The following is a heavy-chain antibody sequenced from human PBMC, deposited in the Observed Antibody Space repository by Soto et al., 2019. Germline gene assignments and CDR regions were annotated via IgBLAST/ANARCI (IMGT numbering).Heavy chain of an antibody. CDR2: IYYSGST. D-gene: IGHD3-3*01. V-gene: IGHV4-59*06. CDR1: GGSISSYY. J-gene: IGHJ6*02. Sequence: SETLSLTCTVSGGSISSYYWSWIRQHPGKGLEWIGYIYYSGSTYYNPSLKSRVTISVDTSKNQFSLKLSSVTAADTAVYYCARDLRITYYDFWSGETEYYYGMDVWGQGTTVTVSS. CDR3: ARDLRITYYDFWSGETEYYYGMDV.